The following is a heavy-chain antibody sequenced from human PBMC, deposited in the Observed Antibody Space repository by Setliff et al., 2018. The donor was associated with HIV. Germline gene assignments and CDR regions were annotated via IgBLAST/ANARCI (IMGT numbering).Heavy chain of an antibody. D-gene: IGHD3-22*01. CDR1: GGSISSYY. V-gene: IGHV4-4*07. CDR3: ARYRYYYDSSGYGRWFDP. Sequence: TLSLTCTVSGGSISSYYWSWIRQPAGKGLEWIGRIYTSGSTYYNPSLKSRVTISVDTSENQFSLRLNSVTAADTAVYYCARYRYYYDSSGYGRWFDPWGQGTLVTVSS. J-gene: IGHJ5*02. CDR2: IYTSGST.